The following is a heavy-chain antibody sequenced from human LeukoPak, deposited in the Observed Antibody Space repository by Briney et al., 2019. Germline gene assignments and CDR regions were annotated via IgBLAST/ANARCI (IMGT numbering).Heavy chain of an antibody. J-gene: IGHJ4*02. D-gene: IGHD3-3*01. CDR2: IYTSGST. V-gene: IGHV4-39*07. CDR1: GGSISSSSYY. Sequence: SETLSITCTVSGGSISSSSYYWGWIRQPPGKGLEWIGRIYTSGSTNYNPSLKSRVTMSVDTSKNQFSLKLSSVTAADTAVYYCAREGAAITIFGVVIIGFFDYWGQGTLVTVSS. CDR3: AREGAAITIFGVVIIGFFDY.